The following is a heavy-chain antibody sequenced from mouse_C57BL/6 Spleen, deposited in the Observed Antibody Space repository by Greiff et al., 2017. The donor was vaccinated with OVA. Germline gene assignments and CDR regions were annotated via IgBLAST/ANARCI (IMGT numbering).Heavy chain of an antibody. CDR2: IWSGGST. CDR1: GFSLTSYG. D-gene: IGHD2-1*01. CDR3: AGNGRGYGNYVWFAY. Sequence: QVQLKESGPGLVQPSQSLSITCTVSGFSLTSYGVHWVRQSPGKGLEWLGVIWSGGSTDNNAAFISRLSISKDNSKSQVFFKMNSLKADDNAIYYCAGNGRGYGNYVWFAYWGQGTLVTVSA. V-gene: IGHV2-2*01. J-gene: IGHJ3*01.